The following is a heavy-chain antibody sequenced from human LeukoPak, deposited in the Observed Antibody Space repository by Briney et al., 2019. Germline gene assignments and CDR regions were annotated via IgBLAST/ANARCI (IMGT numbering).Heavy chain of an antibody. D-gene: IGHD3-10*01. CDR3: ARQTGSGLFSLP. CDR2: INHSGST. Sequence: SETLSLTCAVYGGSFSGYYWSWIRQPPGKGLEWIGEINHSGSTNYNPSLKSRVTISVDTSKNQFSLKLTSVTAADTAVYYCARQTGSGLFSLPGGQGTLVTVSS. V-gene: IGHV4-34*01. J-gene: IGHJ4*02. CDR1: GGSFSGYY.